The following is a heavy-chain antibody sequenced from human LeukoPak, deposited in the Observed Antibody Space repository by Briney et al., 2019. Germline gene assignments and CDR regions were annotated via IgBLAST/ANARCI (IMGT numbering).Heavy chain of an antibody. CDR1: GFAFSSYA. D-gene: IGHD3-10*01. V-gene: IGHV3-23*01. CDR3: AKDEGGEVAINKD. Sequence: GGSLRLSCAASGFAFSSYAMSWVRQAPGKGLEWVSAISGSGGSTYYADSVKGRFTISRDNSKNTLYLQMNSLRAEDTAVYYCAKDEGGEVAINKDWGQGTLVTVSS. CDR2: ISGSGGST. J-gene: IGHJ4*02.